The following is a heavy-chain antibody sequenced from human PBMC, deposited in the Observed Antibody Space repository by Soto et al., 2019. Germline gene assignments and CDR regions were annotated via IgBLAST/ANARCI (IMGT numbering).Heavy chain of an antibody. D-gene: IGHD3-10*01. CDR1: GFIFSSYW. V-gene: IGHV3-7*04. CDR3: ARATGADEEDY. Sequence: CAASGFIFSSYWMSWLRQAPGKGLEWVASMNEYGSERYYVDSVKGRFTISRDNAKNSLYLQMNSLRAEDTAVYYCARATGADEEDYWGQGTLVTVSS. J-gene: IGHJ4*02. CDR2: MNEYGSER.